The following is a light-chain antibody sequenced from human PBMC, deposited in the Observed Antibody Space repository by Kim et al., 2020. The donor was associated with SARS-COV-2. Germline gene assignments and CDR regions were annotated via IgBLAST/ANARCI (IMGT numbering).Light chain of an antibody. CDR3: HQYNNWPLT. J-gene: IGKJ4*01. CDR1: QSVSSN. V-gene: IGKV3-15*01. Sequence: SMSPGERATLSCRASQSVSSNLAWYQQKPGQAPRLLIYDASTRATGIPARFSGSGSGTQFTLTISSLQSEDFAVYYCHQYNNWPLTFGGGTKVDIK. CDR2: DAS.